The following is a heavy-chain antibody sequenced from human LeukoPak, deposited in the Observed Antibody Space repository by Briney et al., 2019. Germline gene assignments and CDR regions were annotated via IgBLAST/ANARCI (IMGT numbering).Heavy chain of an antibody. CDR2: INTNSGDT. CDR3: HYYYYGIDL. J-gene: IGHJ6*02. CDR1: GYTFTCYY. Sequence: GGSVNVSCLSSGYTFTCYYMHWVRQAPGQGLEWMGCINTNSGDTNYAHKFQGWVTITSDNPINTLNLEPNSLRVDDTAVSYCHYYYYGIDLWGQGTTVTVSS. V-gene: IGHV1-2*04.